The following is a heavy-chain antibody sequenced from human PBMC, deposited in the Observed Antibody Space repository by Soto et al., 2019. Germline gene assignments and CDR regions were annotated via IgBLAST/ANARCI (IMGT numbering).Heavy chain of an antibody. D-gene: IGHD6-6*01. J-gene: IGHJ3*02. CDR3: AKSRIAARDAFDI. CDR2: ISGSGGST. V-gene: IGHV3-23*01. Sequence: GGSLRLSCAASGFTFSSYAMSWVRQAPGKGLEWVSAISGSGGSTYYADSVKGRFTISRDNSKNTLYLQMNSLRAKDTAVYYCAKSRIAARDAFDIWGQGTMVTVSS. CDR1: GFTFSSYA.